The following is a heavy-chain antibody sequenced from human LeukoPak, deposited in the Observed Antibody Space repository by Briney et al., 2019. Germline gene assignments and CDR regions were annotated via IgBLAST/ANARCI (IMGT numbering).Heavy chain of an antibody. CDR1: GGSLSSYY. D-gene: IGHD3-3*01. V-gene: IGHV4-59*01. J-gene: IGHJ4*02. Sequence: PSETLSLTCTVSGGSLSSYYWSWIRQPPGKGLEWIGYIYYSGSTNYNPSLKSRVTISVDTSKNQFSLKLSSVTAADTAVYYCARGWSSYYDFWSGYYPYFDYWGQGTVVTVSS. CDR3: ARGWSSYYDFWSGYYPYFDY. CDR2: IYYSGST.